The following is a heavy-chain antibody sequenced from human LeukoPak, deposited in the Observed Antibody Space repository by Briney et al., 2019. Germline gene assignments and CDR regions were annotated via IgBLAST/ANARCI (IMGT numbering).Heavy chain of an antibody. V-gene: IGHV3-74*01. CDR2: IKSDASTT. Sequence: PGGSLRLSCAASGFNFSSYWMHWVRQAPGKGLVWVSLIKSDASTTIYADSVKGRFTISRANSKNTLYLQMNSLRVEDTAVYYCTTDSSPDFWGQGTLVTVSS. CDR1: GFNFSSYW. CDR3: TTDSSPDF. J-gene: IGHJ4*02.